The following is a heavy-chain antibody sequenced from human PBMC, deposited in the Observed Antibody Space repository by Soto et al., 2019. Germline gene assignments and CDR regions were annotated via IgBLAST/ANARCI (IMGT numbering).Heavy chain of an antibody. CDR3: ATYRYYYDSSGYFDY. J-gene: IGHJ4*02. CDR1: DLSISSYY. Sequence: TETLSLTYTVADLSISSYYGSWIRQPPGKGLEWIGYIYYSGSTNYNPSLKSRVTISVDTSKNQFSLKLSSVTAADTAVYYCATYRYYYDSSGYFDYWGQGTLVTVSS. CDR2: IYYSGST. V-gene: IGHV4-59*01. D-gene: IGHD3-22*01.